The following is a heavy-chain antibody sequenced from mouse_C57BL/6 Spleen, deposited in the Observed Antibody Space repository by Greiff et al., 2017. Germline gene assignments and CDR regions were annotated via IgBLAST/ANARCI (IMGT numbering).Heavy chain of an antibody. CDR3: ATLYDVPSFDY. CDR1: GFNIKDYY. D-gene: IGHD2-12*01. J-gene: IGHJ2*01. CDR2: IDPEDGET. V-gene: IGHV14-2*01. Sequence: EVQLQQSGAELVKPGASVKLSCTASGFNIKDYYMHWVKQRTEQGLEWIGRIDPEDGETKYAPKFQGKATITADTPSNTAYLQLRRLTSEDTAVYFCATLYDVPSFDYWGQGTTLTVSS.